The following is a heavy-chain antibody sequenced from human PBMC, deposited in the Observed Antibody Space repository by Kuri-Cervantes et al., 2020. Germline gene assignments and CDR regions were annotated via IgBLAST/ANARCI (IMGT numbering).Heavy chain of an antibody. CDR1: GFTFSSYA. CDR2: ISGSGGST. D-gene: IGHD1-26*01. CDR3: AKDHASGSCPT. Sequence: GGSLRLSCAASGFTFSSYAMSWVRQAPGKGLERVSAISGSGGSTYYADSVKGRFTISRDNSKNTLYLQMNSLRAEDTAVYYCAKDHASGSCPTWGQGTLVTVSS. V-gene: IGHV3-23*01. J-gene: IGHJ5*02.